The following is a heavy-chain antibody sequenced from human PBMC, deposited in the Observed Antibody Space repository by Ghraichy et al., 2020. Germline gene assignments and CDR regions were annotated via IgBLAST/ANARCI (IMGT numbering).Heavy chain of an antibody. J-gene: IGHJ4*02. V-gene: IGHV3-53*01. Sequence: GGSLRLSCAATDFTVANNSVSWVRQAPGKGLEWVSTIYRQGGSEYIDSVKGRFTISRDSSKNTVSLQMNSLRDEDTAVYYCVLGDYWRGFRWGQGTLVTVSS. CDR3: VLGDYWRGFR. CDR2: IYRQGGS. D-gene: IGHD3-3*01. CDR1: DFTVANNS.